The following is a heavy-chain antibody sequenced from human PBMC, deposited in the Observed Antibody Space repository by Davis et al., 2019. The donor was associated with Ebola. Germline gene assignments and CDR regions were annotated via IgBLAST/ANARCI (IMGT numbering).Heavy chain of an antibody. CDR2: IYYTGST. V-gene: IGHV4-61*08. CDR3: ARPGGWMFHNDAFDI. J-gene: IGHJ3*02. Sequence: PSETLSLTCTVSGASVSSADYYWSWIRQPPGKGLEWIGYIYYTGSTYYNPSLQSRVTISVDTSKNQFSLKLDSVTAADTAVYYCARPGGWMFHNDAFDIWGQGTMVAVSS. D-gene: IGHD3-10*02. CDR1: GASVSSADYY.